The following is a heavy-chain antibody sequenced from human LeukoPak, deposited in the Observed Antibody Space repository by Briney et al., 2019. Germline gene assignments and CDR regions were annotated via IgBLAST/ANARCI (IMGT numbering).Heavy chain of an antibody. Sequence: TGGSLRLSCAASGFTVSSNYMSWVRQAPGKGLEWVSVIYSGGSTYYADSVKGRFTISRDNSKNTLYLQMNSLRAEDTAVYYCARGYSSSWYGVAAWGNWFDPWGQGTLVTVSS. CDR1: GFTVSSNY. D-gene: IGHD6-13*01. J-gene: IGHJ5*02. CDR2: IYSGGST. V-gene: IGHV3-53*01. CDR3: ARGYSSSWYGVAAWGNWFDP.